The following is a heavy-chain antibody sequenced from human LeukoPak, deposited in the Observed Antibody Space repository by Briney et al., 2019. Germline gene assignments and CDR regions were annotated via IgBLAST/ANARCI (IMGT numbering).Heavy chain of an antibody. D-gene: IGHD1-26*01. J-gene: IGHJ6*02. CDR3: ARRDVAASEYYYYGRDV. V-gene: IGHV1-69*01. Sequence: SVKVSCKASGGTFSSYAISWVRHAPGQGLEWMGGIIPIFGTANYAQKFQGRVTITADESTSTAYMELSSQRSEDTAVYYCARRDVAASEYYYYGRDVGGQGTTVTVSS. CDR1: GGTFSSYA. CDR2: IIPIFGTA.